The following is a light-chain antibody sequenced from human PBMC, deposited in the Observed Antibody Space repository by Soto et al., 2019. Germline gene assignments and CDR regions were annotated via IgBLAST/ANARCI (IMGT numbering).Light chain of an antibody. J-gene: IGKJ1*01. CDR1: QTIGTY. CDR3: QQSYNTPLT. V-gene: IGKV1-39*01. CDR2: DPS. Sequence: IEVTQSPSSLAASLGDRVTITCRASQTIGTYVNWYRQKSGAAPELLIYDPSTLQSGVPSRFRGGASGTDFTLTISSLQLDDFATYYCQQSYNTPLTFGQGTKVEIK.